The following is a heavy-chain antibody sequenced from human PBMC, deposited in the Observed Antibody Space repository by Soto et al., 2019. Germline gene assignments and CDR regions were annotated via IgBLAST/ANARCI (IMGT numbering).Heavy chain of an antibody. CDR3: ARGLFGPDF. J-gene: IGHJ4*02. Sequence: GGSLRLSCAASGFTFSSYWMHWVRQAPGKGLVWVSRVNNDGSDTVYADSVKGRFTISRDNAKNTLYLQMNSLRAEDTAVYYCARGLFGPDFWGQGTPVTVSS. CDR2: VNNDGSDT. V-gene: IGHV3-74*01. D-gene: IGHD3-16*01. CDR1: GFTFSSYW.